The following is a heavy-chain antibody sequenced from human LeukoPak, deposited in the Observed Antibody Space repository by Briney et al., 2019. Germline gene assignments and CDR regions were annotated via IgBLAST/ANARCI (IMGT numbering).Heavy chain of an antibody. CDR2: INPNSGGT. V-gene: IGHV1-2*02. J-gene: IGHJ4*02. Sequence: ASVKVSCKVSGYTLTELSMHWVRQAPGQGLEWMGWINPNSGGTNYAQKFQGRVTMTRDTSISTVYMELSRLRSDDKAVYYCARDSCSSTSCLSIDDYWGQGTLVTVSS. CDR3: ARDSCSSTSCLSIDDY. D-gene: IGHD2-2*01. CDR1: GYTLTELS.